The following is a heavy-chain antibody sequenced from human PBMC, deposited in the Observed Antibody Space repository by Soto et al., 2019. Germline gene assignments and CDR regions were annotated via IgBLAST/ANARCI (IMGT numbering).Heavy chain of an antibody. D-gene: IGHD3-9*01. CDR3: ARRPWNDISLDDSYDMDV. CDR2: IYYSGST. J-gene: IGHJ6*03. Sequence: SETLSLTCTVSGGSISSYYWSWILQPPGKGLEWIGYIYYSGSTNYNPSLKSRVTISVDTSKNHFYLKLSAVTAADTAVYYCARRPWNDISLDDSYDMDVWGKGTTVTVCS. V-gene: IGHV4-59*01. CDR1: GGSISSYY.